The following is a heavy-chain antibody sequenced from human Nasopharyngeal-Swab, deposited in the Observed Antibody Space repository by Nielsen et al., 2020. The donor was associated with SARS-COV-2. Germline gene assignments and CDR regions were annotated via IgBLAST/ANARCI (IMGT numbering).Heavy chain of an antibody. Sequence: SGSLRLTCTVSGGSISSSSYYWGWMRQPQGKGREGIGSIYYSRSNYYNPSLKSRVTITIDTSKNQFSLKLSSVTAADTAVYSCAGLGYGGKGMFDYWGQGTLVTVSS. CDR2: IYYSRSN. V-gene: IGHV4-39*01. D-gene: IGHD4-23*01. CDR1: GGSISSSSYY. J-gene: IGHJ4*02. CDR3: AGLGYGGKGMFDY.